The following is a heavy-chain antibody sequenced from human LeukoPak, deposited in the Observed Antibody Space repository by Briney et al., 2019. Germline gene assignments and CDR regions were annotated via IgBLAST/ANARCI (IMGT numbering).Heavy chain of an antibody. CDR2: IVVVSGNT. D-gene: IGHD3-10*01. J-gene: IGHJ6*02. Sequence: SVKVSCKASGFTFTSSAVQWVRQARGQRLEWIGWIVVVSGNTNYAQKFQERVTITRDMSTSTAYMELSSLRSEDTAMYYCAAEGYGSGVGYYYYGMDVWGQGTTVTVSS. CDR3: AAEGYGSGVGYYYYGMDV. CDR1: GFTFTSSA. V-gene: IGHV1-58*01.